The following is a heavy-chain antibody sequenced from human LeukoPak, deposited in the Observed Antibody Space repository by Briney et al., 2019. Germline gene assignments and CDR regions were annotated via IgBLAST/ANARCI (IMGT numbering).Heavy chain of an antibody. CDR3: ARSWQQLAHVAFDI. CDR1: SGSISSYY. D-gene: IGHD6-13*01. CDR2: IYYSGST. J-gene: IGHJ3*02. Sequence: SETLSLTCTVSSGSISSYYWSWIRQPPGKGLEWIGYIYYSGSTNYNPSLKSRVTISVDTSKNQFSLKLSSVTAADTAVYYCARSWQQLAHVAFDIWGQGTMVTVSS. V-gene: IGHV4-59*01.